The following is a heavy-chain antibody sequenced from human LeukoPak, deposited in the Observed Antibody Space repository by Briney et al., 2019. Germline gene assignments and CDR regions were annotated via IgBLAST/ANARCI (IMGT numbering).Heavy chain of an antibody. V-gene: IGHV4-30-4*01. CDR2: IYYSGST. J-gene: IGHJ4*02. CDR3: ASRKTDYFDY. CDR1: GGSISSYY. Sequence: PSETLSLTCIVSGGSISSYYWSWIRQPPGKGLEWIGYIYYSGSTYYNPSLKSRFTISLDTSKNQFSLKMRSVTAADTAVYYCASRKTDYFDYWGQGTLVTVSS.